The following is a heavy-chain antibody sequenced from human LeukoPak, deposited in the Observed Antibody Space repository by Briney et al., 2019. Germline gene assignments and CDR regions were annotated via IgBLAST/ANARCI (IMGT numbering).Heavy chain of an antibody. V-gene: IGHV3-23*01. J-gene: IGHJ4*02. CDR2: VCGGGGST. CDR1: GFTFTNFG. Sequence: PGGSLRLSCAAPGFTFTNFGMSWVRQAPGKGLEWVSAVCGGGGSTFYADSVKGRFTISRDNSKNTVYLQMNSLRAEDTAVYYCAKEKNSGYYYHFDYWGQGTLVTVSS. CDR3: AKEKNSGYYYHFDY. D-gene: IGHD3-22*01.